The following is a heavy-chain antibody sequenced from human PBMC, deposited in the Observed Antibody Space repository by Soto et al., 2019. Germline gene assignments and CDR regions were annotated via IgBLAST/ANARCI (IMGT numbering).Heavy chain of an antibody. CDR2: ISTDGSST. CDR3: ARATGSKHPFDD. D-gene: IGHD2-2*01. V-gene: IGHV3-74*01. CDR1: GFTFSPYW. J-gene: IGHJ4*02. Sequence: EVQLVESGGGLVQPGGSLRLSCAATGFTFSPYWMHWVRQGPGQGLVWVSRISTDGSSTTYADSVKGRFTISRDNAKNTLYLQMHSLRAEDTAVYYCARATGSKHPFDDWGQGSLVSVSS.